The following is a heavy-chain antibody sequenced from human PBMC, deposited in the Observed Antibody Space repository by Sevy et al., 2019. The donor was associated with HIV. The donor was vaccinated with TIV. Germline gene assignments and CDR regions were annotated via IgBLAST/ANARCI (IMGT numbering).Heavy chain of an antibody. J-gene: IGHJ5*02. CDR3: ARFTIFGVVPNWFDP. V-gene: IGHV1-18*01. CDR2: ISAYNCNT. Sequence: ASVKVSCKASGYTFTSYGISWVRQAPGQGLEWMGWISAYNCNTNYAQKLQGRVTMTTDTSTSTAYMELRSLRSDDTAVYYCARFTIFGVVPNWFDPWGQGTLVTVSS. CDR1: GYTFTSYG. D-gene: IGHD3-3*01.